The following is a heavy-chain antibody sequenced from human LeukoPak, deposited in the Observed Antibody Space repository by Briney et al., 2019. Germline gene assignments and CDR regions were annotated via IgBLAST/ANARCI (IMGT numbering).Heavy chain of an antibody. Sequence: SETLSLTRTVSGGSISSSSYYWGWIRQPPGKGLEWIGSIYYSGSTYYNPSLKSRVTISVDTSKNQFSLKLSSVTAADTAVYYCARSDYKYYFDYWGQGTLVTVSS. V-gene: IGHV4-39*07. CDR1: GGSISSSSYY. J-gene: IGHJ4*02. D-gene: IGHD4-11*01. CDR3: ARSDYKYYFDY. CDR2: IYYSGST.